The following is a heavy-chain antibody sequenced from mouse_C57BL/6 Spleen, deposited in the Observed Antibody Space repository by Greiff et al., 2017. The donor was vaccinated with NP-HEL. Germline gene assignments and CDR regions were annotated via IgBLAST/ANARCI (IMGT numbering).Heavy chain of an antibody. Sequence: VQLQQSGPELVKPGASVKMSCKASGYTFTDYNMHWVKQSHGKSLEWIGYINPNNGGTSYNQKFKGKATLTVNKSSSTAYMELRSLTSEDSAVYYCSMVTTRGVFDYWGQGTTLTVSS. CDR2: INPNNGGT. J-gene: IGHJ2*01. CDR3: SMVTTRGVFDY. D-gene: IGHD2-2*01. CDR1: GYTFTDYN. V-gene: IGHV1-22*01.